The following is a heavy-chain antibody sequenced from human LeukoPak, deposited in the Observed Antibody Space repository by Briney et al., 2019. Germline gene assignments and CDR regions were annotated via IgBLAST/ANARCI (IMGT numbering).Heavy chain of an antibody. CDR1: GYTFTSYD. Sequence: GASVTVSCKASGYTFTSYDINWVRQATGQGLEWMGWMNPNSGNTGYAQKFQGRVTMTRNTSISTAYMELSSLRSEDTAVYYCARGGQQLVLYYYYGMDVWGQGTTVTVSS. D-gene: IGHD6-13*01. CDR3: ARGGQQLVLYYYYGMDV. CDR2: MNPNSGNT. V-gene: IGHV1-8*01. J-gene: IGHJ6*02.